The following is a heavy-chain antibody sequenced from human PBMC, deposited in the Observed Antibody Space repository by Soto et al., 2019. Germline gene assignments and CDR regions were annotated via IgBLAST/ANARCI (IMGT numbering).Heavy chain of an antibody. CDR3: ARRGVRPAATNWFDP. D-gene: IGHD6-13*01. CDR2: MYHGGTT. CDR1: GGSISSGSYY. V-gene: IGHV4-39*01. Sequence: QLQLQESGPGVVKPSETLSLTCSVSGGSISSGSYYWGWIRQTPGRGLEWIASMYHGGTTYSNPSLKSRVTISVDTSKNQFSLRLTSVTAADTAVYYCARRGVRPAATNWFDPWGQGTLVTVSS. J-gene: IGHJ5*02.